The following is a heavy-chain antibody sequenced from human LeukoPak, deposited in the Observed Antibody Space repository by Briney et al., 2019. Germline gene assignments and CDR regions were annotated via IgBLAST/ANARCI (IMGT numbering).Heavy chain of an antibody. CDR2: IYYSGST. CDR1: GGSVSSGSYY. CDR3: ARSDRVPAAIVGYYGMDV. Sequence: SETLSLTCTVSGGSVSSGSYYWSWIRQPPGKGLEWIGYIYYSGSTNYNPSLKSRVTISVDTSKNQFPLKLSSVTAADTAVYYCARSDRVPAAIVGYYGMDVWGKGTTVTVSS. D-gene: IGHD2-2*02. V-gene: IGHV4-61*01. J-gene: IGHJ6*04.